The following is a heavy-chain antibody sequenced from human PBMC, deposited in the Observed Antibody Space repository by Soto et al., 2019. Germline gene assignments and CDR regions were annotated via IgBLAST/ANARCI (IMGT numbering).Heavy chain of an antibody. D-gene: IGHD3-10*01. J-gene: IGHJ6*02. CDR3: ANQISMVRGVNYYGMDV. CDR2: ISAYFGTK. V-gene: IGHV1-18*01. Sequence: GASVKVSCKASGFTFTSYGFSWVRQAPGQGLEWMGWISAYFGTKNYAQKFQGSVTLTADKSTSTAYMELRSLRSEDTAVYYCANQISMVRGVNYYGMDVWGQGTTVTVSS. CDR1: GFTFTSYG.